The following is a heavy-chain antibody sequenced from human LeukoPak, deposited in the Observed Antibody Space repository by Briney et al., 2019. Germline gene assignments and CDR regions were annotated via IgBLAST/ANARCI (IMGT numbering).Heavy chain of an antibody. CDR1: GGSISSYY. D-gene: IGHD3-3*01. J-gene: IGHJ4*02. CDR2: IYYSGST. CDR3: ARDEMNGFLDY. Sequence: PSETLSLTCTVSGGSISSYYWSWIRQPPGKGLEWIGYIYYSGSTNYNPSLKSRVTISVDTSKNQCSLKLSSVTAADTAVYYCARDEMNGFLDYWGQGTLVTVSS. V-gene: IGHV4-59*01.